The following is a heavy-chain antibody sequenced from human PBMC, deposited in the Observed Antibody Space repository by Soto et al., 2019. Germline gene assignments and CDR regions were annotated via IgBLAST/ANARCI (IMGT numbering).Heavy chain of an antibody. CDR3: ASWYYYGMDV. J-gene: IGHJ6*02. V-gene: IGHV3-48*03. CDR2: ISSSGSTI. Sequence: GALRLSCAASGFTFSSYEMNWVRQAPGKGLEWVSYISSSGSTIYYADSVKGRFTISRDNAKNSLYLQVNSLRAEDTAVYYCASWYYYGMDVWGQGTTVTVSS. CDR1: GFTFSSYE.